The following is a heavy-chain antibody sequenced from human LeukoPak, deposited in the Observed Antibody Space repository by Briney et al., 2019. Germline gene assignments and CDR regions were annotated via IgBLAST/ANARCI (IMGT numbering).Heavy chain of an antibody. CDR2: ISSSSTYI. D-gene: IGHD2/OR15-2a*01. CDR1: GFTFSTYS. J-gene: IGHJ4*02. V-gene: IGHV3-21*01. CDR3: ASEIGTHYYFFDY. Sequence: GVSLRLSCAASGFTFSTYSMNWVRQAPGKGLEWVSSISSSSTYIYYADSVKGRFTISRDNAKNSLYLQMNSLRAEDTAVYYCASEIGTHYYFFDYWGQGTLVTVSS.